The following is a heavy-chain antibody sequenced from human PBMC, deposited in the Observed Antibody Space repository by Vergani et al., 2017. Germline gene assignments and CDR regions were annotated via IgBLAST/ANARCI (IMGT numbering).Heavy chain of an antibody. V-gene: IGHV3-48*01. J-gene: IGHJ4*02. CDR1: GFTFNQYG. CDR2: ISSSGSPI. D-gene: IGHD5-18*01. Sequence: VQLVESGGGVVQPGRSLRLSCAASGFTFNQYGMHWVRQAPGKGLEWVSYISSSGSPIYYADSVKGRFTISRDNAKNSLYLQMNSLRAEDTAVYYCARDHGYSFGSYYFDYWGQGTLVTVSS. CDR3: ARDHGYSFGSYYFDY.